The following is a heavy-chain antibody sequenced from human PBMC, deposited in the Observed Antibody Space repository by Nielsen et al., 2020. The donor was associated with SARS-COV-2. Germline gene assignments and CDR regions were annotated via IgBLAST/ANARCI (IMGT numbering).Heavy chain of an antibody. J-gene: IGHJ6*02. Sequence: SVKVSCKASGGTFRSYAISWVRQAPGQGLEWMGRIIPILGIANYAQKFQGRVTITADKSTSTAYMELSSLRSEDTAVYYCARGSAHYYGMDVWGQGTTVTVSS. CDR1: GGTFRSYA. CDR2: IIPILGIA. CDR3: ARGSAHYYGMDV. V-gene: IGHV1-69*04.